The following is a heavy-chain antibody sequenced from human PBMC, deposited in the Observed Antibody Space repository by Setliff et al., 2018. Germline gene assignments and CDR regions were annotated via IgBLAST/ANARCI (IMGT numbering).Heavy chain of an antibody. CDR1: GDSMNDNP. CDR2: IYTSGST. Sequence: SETLSLTCTVSGDSMNDNPWTWMRQPPGKGLEWIGYIYTSGSTNYNPSLKSRVTISRDTSSNQFSLKLFSVTAADTAVYYCAHSTTFDLHHDYWGQGALVTVSS. V-gene: IGHV4-4*08. D-gene: IGHD3-9*01. CDR3: AHSTTFDLHHDY. J-gene: IGHJ4*02.